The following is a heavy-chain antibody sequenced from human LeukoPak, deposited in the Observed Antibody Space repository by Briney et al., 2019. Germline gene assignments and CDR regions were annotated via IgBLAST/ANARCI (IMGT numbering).Heavy chain of an antibody. Sequence: GESLKISCKGSGYSFTSYWSGWVRQMPGKGLEWMGIIYPGDSDTRYSPSFQGQVTISADKSISTAYLQWSSLKASDTAMYYCARHCIAVAPTSTYYYYGMDVWGQGTTVTVSS. CDR3: ARHCIAVAPTSTYYYYGMDV. D-gene: IGHD6-19*01. CDR2: IYPGDSDT. CDR1: GYSFTSYW. V-gene: IGHV5-51*01. J-gene: IGHJ6*02.